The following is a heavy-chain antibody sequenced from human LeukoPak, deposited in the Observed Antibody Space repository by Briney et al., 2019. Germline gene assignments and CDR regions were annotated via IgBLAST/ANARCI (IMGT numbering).Heavy chain of an antibody. V-gene: IGHV4-30-4*01. CDR1: GDSIGSDDYY. CDR3: ARGRRSGETAIRD. Sequence: SQTLSLTCTVSGDSIGSDDYYWGWIRQPPGKGLEWIGYIYYTVGTYYNPSLKSRISLSVDTSKNQFSLKLSSVTAADTAMYYCARGRRSGETAIRDWGQGTLVTVSS. D-gene: IGHD6-25*01. J-gene: IGHJ4*02. CDR2: IYYTVGT.